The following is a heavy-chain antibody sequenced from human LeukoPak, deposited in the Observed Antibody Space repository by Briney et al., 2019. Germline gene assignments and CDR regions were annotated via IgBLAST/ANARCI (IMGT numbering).Heavy chain of an antibody. CDR3: AREALGWGGSLSRAFDI. D-gene: IGHD1-26*01. V-gene: IGHV4-31*03. Sequence: SETLSLTCTVSGASTTSGYYWSWIRPHPGKGLEWIGYIYYSGSTYYNPSLKSRVTISVDTSKNQFSLKLSSVTAADTAVYYCAREALGWGGSLSRAFDIWGQGTMVTVSS. CDR2: IYYSGST. J-gene: IGHJ3*02. CDR1: GASTTSGYY.